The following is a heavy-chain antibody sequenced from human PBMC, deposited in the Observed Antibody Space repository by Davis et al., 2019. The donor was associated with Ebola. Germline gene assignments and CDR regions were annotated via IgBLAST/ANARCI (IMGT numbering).Heavy chain of an antibody. J-gene: IGHJ2*01. V-gene: IGHV4-59*01. CDR1: GGSISSSY. CDR3: ARGYTYGYWYFDL. CDR2: ISDGGST. Sequence: PSETLSLTCTVSGGSISSSYWSWIRQPPGKGLEWIGYISDGGSTKYNPSLKSRVTISVDTSKKQFSLKLNSLTAADTAVYYCARGYTYGYWYFDLWGRGTLVTVSS. D-gene: IGHD5-18*01.